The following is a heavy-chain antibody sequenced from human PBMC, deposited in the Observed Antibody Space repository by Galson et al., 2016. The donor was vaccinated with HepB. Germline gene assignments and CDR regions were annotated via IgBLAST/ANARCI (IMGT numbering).Heavy chain of an antibody. CDR1: GGSISTNY. CDR2: IYYSGST. J-gene: IGHJ4*02. V-gene: IGHV4-59*12. CDR3: ARGEVHDVTVMTPHYFDD. D-gene: IGHD4-17*01. Sequence: ETLSLTCTVSGGSISTNYWSWIRQPPGKGLEWIGYIYYSGSTNYNPSLMRRLTISMDMSPNQSSLSLSSVTAADTTLYYCARGEVHDVTVMTPHYFDDWGQGALVTVS.